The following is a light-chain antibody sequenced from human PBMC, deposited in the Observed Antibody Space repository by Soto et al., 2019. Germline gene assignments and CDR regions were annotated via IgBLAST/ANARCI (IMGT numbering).Light chain of an antibody. Sequence: DIQMTQSPSSLSASVGDRLTLTCRASRNVSIYLNWYQHKPGKGPTLLIHATSNLQIGVPSRFSGSGSGTEFTLTISSLEPEDFGTYYCQQSYKMPSFGQGTRLEIK. CDR2: ATS. V-gene: IGKV1-39*01. J-gene: IGKJ5*01. CDR3: QQSYKMPS. CDR1: RNVSIY.